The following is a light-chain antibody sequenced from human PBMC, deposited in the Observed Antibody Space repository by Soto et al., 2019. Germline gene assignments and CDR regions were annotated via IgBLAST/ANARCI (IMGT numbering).Light chain of an antibody. V-gene: IGLV2-14*03. CDR3: GSYPTSNTRQIV. CDR2: DVS. Sequence: QSALTQPASVSGSPGQSITISCTGTSSDVGGYNYVSWYQHHPGKAPKLIISDVSNRPSGVSIRFSGSKSDNTASLTISGLQPEDEADYHCGSYPTSNTRQIVFGTGTKLTVL. J-gene: IGLJ1*01. CDR1: SSDVGGYNY.